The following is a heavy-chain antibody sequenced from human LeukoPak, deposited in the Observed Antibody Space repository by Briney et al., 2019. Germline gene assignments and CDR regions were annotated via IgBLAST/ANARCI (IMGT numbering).Heavy chain of an antibody. CDR3: ARLDCSGGSCYSYFDY. CDR1: GYTFTSCA. D-gene: IGHD2-15*01. CDR2: INAGNGNT. V-gene: IGHV1-3*01. J-gene: IGHJ4*02. Sequence: GASVKVSCKASGYTFTSCAMHWVRQAPGQRLEWMGWINAGNGNTKYSQKFQGGVTITRDTSASTAYMELSSLRSEDTAVYCCARLDCSGGSCYSYFDYWGQGTLVTVSS.